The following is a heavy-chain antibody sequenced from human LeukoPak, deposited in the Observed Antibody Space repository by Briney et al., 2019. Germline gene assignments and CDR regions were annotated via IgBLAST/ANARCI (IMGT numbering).Heavy chain of an antibody. J-gene: IGHJ6*02. D-gene: IGHD3-10*01. V-gene: IGHV3-30*18. CDR1: GFTFSSYG. CDR2: ISYDGSNK. CDR3: AKINQPFSSGSYFYYYGMGV. Sequence: GGSLRLSCAASGFTFSSYGMHWVRQAPGKGLEWVAVISYDGSNKYYADSVKGRFTISRDNSKNTLYLQMDSLRPEDTAVYYCAKINQPFSSGSYFYYYGMGVWGQGTTVTVSS.